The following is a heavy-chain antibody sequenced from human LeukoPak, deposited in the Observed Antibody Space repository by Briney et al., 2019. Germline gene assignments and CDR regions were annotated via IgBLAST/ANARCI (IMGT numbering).Heavy chain of an antibody. V-gene: IGHV4-59*01. CDR2: IYYSGST. Sequence: SETLSLTCTVSGGSISSYYWSWIRQPPGKGLEWIGYIYYSGSTNYNPSLKSRVTISVDTSKNQFSLKLSSVTAADTAVYYCARDPFLEWIHAFDIWGQGTMVTVSS. CDR3: ARDPFLEWIHAFDI. CDR1: GGSISSYY. J-gene: IGHJ3*02. D-gene: IGHD3-3*02.